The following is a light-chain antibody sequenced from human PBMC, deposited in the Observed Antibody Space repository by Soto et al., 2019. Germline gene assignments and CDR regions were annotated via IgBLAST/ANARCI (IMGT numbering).Light chain of an antibody. J-gene: IGLJ3*02. Sequence: QSVLTQPPSVSGAPGQRVTISCTGRSSNIGAGYDVHWYQQLPGTAPKLLIYGNSNRPSGVPDRFSGSKSGTSASLAITGLQAEDESDYYFQSYDSSLSVWVFGGGTKVTVL. CDR3: QSYDSSLSVWV. CDR2: GNS. V-gene: IGLV1-40*01. CDR1: SSNIGAGYD.